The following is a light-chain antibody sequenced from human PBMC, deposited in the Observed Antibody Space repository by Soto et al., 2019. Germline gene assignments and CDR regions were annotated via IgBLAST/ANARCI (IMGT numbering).Light chain of an antibody. CDR3: CSYAGSHVI. CDR2: DGS. CDR1: SSDVGSYNL. Sequence: QSVLTQPASVSGSPGQSITISCTGTSSDVGSYNLVSWFQQHPDKAPKLLIYDGSERPSGVSNRFSGSKSGNTASLTISGLQAEDEGDYYCCSYAGSHVIFGGGTKLTVL. J-gene: IGLJ2*01. V-gene: IGLV2-23*01.